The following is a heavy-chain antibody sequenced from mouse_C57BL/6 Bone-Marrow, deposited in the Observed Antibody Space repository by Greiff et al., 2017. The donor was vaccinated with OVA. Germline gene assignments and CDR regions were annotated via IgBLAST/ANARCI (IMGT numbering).Heavy chain of an antibody. V-gene: IGHV1-47*01. Sequence: VQLVEPGAELVKPGASVKMSCKASGYTFTTYRIEWMKQNHGKSLEWIGNFHPYNDDTKYNEKFKGKATLTVEKSSSTVYLELSSLTSDDAAVYYCAGPRYDGIDYWGQGTSVTVSA. CDR2: FHPYNDDT. CDR3: AGPRYDGIDY. J-gene: IGHJ4*01. CDR1: GYTFTTYR.